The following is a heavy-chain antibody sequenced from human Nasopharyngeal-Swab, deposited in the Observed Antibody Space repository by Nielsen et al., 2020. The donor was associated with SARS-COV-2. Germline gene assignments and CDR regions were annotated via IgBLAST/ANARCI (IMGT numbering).Heavy chain of an antibody. CDR2: ISSSSSTI. D-gene: IGHD3-22*01. Sequence: WIRQPPGKGLEWVSYISSSSSTIYYADSVKGRFTISRDNAKNSLYLQMNSLRAEDTAVYYCARDQYYYDSSGQPGDYWGQGTPVTVSS. CDR3: ARDQYYYDSSGQPGDY. J-gene: IGHJ4*02. V-gene: IGHV3-48*04.